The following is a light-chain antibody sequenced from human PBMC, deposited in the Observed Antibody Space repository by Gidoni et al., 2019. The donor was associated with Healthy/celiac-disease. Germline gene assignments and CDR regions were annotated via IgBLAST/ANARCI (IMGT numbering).Light chain of an antibody. V-gene: IGKV1-NL1*01. CDR2: AAS. Sequence: DIQMTQSPSSLSASVGDRVTITCRASQGISNSLAWYQQKPGKAPKLLLYAASRLESGVPSRFSGIGSGTDYTLTISSLQPEDFATYYCQQYYSTPSTFGQGTRLEIK. CDR3: QQYYSTPST. CDR1: QGISNS. J-gene: IGKJ5*01.